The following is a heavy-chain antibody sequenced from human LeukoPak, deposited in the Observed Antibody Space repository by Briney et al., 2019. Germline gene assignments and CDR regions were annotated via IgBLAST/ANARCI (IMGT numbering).Heavy chain of an antibody. Sequence: GRSLSLSCAASGFTFSSYGMHWVRQAPGKGLEWVAVIWYDGSNKYYADSVKGRFTISRDNSKNTLYLQMNSLRAEDTAVYYCARGTNYYDSSGYYWSSVYYGMDVWGQGTTVTVSS. J-gene: IGHJ6*02. CDR1: GFTFSSYG. CDR2: IWYDGSNK. V-gene: IGHV3-33*01. D-gene: IGHD3-22*01. CDR3: ARGTNYYDSSGYYWSSVYYGMDV.